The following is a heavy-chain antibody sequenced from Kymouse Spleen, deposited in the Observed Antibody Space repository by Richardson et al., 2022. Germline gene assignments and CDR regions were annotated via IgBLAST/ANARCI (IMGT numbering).Heavy chain of an antibody. V-gene: IGHV3-11*01. D-gene: IGHD2-2*02. CDR2: ISSSGSTI. J-gene: IGHJ6*02. CDR3: ARDLDIVVVPAAMRGYYYYGMDV. Sequence: QVQLVESGGGLVKPGGSLRLSCAASGFTFSDYYMSWIRQAPGKGLEWVSYISSSGSTIYYADSVKGRFTISRDNAKNSLYLQMNSLRAEDTAVYYCARDLDIVVVPAAMRGYYYYGMDVWGQGTTVTVSS. CDR1: GFTFSDYY.